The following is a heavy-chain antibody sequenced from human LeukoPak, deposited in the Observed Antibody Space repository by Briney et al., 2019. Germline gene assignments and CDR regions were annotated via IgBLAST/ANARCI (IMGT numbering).Heavy chain of an antibody. CDR1: GGSFSGYY. CDR2: IYYSGST. D-gene: IGHD1-26*01. CDR3: ARQQWVYYFDY. J-gene: IGHJ4*02. Sequence: SETLSLTCAVYGGSFSGYYWSWIRQPPGKGLEWIGSIYYSGSTYYNPSLKSRVTISVDTSKNQFSLKLSSVTAADTAVYYCARQQWVYYFDYWGQGTLVTVSS. V-gene: IGHV4-34*01.